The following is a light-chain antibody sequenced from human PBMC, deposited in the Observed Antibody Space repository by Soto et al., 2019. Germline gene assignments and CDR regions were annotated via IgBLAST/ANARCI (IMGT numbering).Light chain of an antibody. CDR2: DVS. CDR3: SSYTISTTYV. CDR1: SSDVGAYNY. V-gene: IGLV2-14*03. J-gene: IGLJ1*01. Sequence: QLVLTQPASVSGSPGQSITISCTGTSSDVGAYNYVSWYQHHPGKAPKLMIYDVSNRPSGISNRCSGSKSGNTSSLTISGLQAEDEADYYCSSYTISTTYVFGTGTKLTVL.